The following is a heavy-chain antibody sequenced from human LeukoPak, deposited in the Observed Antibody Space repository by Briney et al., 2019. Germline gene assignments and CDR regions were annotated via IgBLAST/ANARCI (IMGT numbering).Heavy chain of an antibody. CDR2: ISYDGSNK. V-gene: IGHV3-30*18. D-gene: IGHD6-13*01. Sequence: PGGSLRLSCAASGFTFSSYGMHWVRQAPGKGLEWVAVISYDGSNKYYADSVKGRFTISRDNSKNTLYLQMNSLRAEDTAVYYCAKDTRWRGYSSDAFDIWGQGTMVTVS. CDR3: AKDTRWRGYSSDAFDI. CDR1: GFTFSSYG. J-gene: IGHJ3*02.